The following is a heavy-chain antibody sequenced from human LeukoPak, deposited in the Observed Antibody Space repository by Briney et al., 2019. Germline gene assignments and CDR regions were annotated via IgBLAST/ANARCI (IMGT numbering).Heavy chain of an antibody. CDR1: GFTFSSYG. CDR3: ARVVAVVVLNDAFDI. CDR2: ISYDGSNK. J-gene: IGHJ3*02. D-gene: IGHD3-22*01. Sequence: HPGGSLRLSCAASGFTFSSYGMHWVRQAPGKGLEWVAVISYDGSNKYYADSVKGRFTISRDNSKNTLYLQMNSLRAEDTAVYYCARVVAVVVLNDAFDIWGQGTMVTVSS. V-gene: IGHV3-30*19.